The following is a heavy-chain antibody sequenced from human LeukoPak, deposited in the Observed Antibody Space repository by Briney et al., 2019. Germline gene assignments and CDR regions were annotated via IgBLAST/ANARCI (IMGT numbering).Heavy chain of an antibody. CDR1: GGSISGSYFY. Sequence: PSETLSLTCSVSGGSISGSYFYWGWIRQPPGKGLEWVGSFYGNGNTYYNPSLKSRVTISVDASKSQFSLSLNSVTAADTAVYYCVLMPGYWGQGTLVTVSS. D-gene: IGHD2-2*01. V-gene: IGHV4-39*01. J-gene: IGHJ4*02. CDR3: VLMPGY. CDR2: FYGNGNT.